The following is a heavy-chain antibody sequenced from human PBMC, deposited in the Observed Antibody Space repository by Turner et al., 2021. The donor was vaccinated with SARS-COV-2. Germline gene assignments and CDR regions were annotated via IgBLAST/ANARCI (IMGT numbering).Heavy chain of an antibody. CDR1: GLSFTSYGFY. D-gene: IGHD3-10*01. CDR3: ARLVRRAEYYFDY. Sequence: QVLLHESGPGLVKPSETLSLTCTFSGLSFTSYGFYWGWIRQPPGKGLEWMGSIYHSGMTYYNRSLTGRVAMSVDTSKSQFSLKLASATASDTAVYYCARLVRRAEYYFDYWGQGTLVTVSS. J-gene: IGHJ4*02. V-gene: IGHV4-39*01. CDR2: IYHSGMT.